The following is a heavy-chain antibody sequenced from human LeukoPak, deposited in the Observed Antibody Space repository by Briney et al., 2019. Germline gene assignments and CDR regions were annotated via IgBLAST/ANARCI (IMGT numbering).Heavy chain of an antibody. Sequence: PSETLSLTCAVYGGSFSGYYWSWIPQPPGKGLEWIGEINHSGSTNYNPSLKSRVTISVDTSKNQFSLKLSSVTAADTAVYYCARARRNTLHYFDSWGQGNLVTVSS. CDR3: ARARRNTLHYFDS. J-gene: IGHJ4*02. CDR1: GGSFSGYY. CDR2: INHSGST. D-gene: IGHD2-2*02. V-gene: IGHV4-34*01.